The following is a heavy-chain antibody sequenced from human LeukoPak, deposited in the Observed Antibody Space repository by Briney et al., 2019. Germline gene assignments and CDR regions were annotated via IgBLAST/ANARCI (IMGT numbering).Heavy chain of an antibody. J-gene: IGHJ4*02. V-gene: IGHV3-30*18. D-gene: IGHD1-26*01. CDR2: ISYDGATK. CDR3: AKDTSGLLHFNY. Sequence: GGSLRLSCAASEFTFSNHAMIWVRQAPGKGLEWVAVISYDGATKYYSDSVKGRFTISRDNSNNTLYLQMNSLRPEDTAVYYCAKDTSGLLHFNYWGLGTLVTVSS. CDR1: EFTFSNHA.